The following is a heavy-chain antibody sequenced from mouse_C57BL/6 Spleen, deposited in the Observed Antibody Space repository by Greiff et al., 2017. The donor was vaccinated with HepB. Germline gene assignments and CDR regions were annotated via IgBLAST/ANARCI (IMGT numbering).Heavy chain of an antibody. Sequence: VQLQQPGAELVRPGTSVKLSCKASGYTFTSYWMHWVKQRPGQGLEWIGVIDPSDSYTNYNQKFKGKATLTVDTSSSTAYMQLSSLTSEDSAVYYCARGPTYFDVWGTGTTVTVSS. J-gene: IGHJ1*03. V-gene: IGHV1-59*01. CDR2: IDPSDSYT. CDR1: GYTFTSYW. CDR3: ARGPTYFDV.